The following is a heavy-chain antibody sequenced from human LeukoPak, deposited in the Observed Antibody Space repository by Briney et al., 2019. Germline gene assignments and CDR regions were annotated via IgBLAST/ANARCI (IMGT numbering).Heavy chain of an antibody. J-gene: IGHJ6*02. D-gene: IGHD1-14*01. V-gene: IGHV4-31*03. CDR2: IYYSGST. CDR3: ARDPLPDLYGMDV. CDR1: GGSISSGGYY. Sequence: SETLSLTCTVSGGSISSGGYYWSWIRQHPGKGLEWIGYIYYSGSTYYNPSLKSRVTISVDTSKNQFSLKLSSVTAADTAVYYCARDPLPDLYGMDVWGQGTTVTVSS.